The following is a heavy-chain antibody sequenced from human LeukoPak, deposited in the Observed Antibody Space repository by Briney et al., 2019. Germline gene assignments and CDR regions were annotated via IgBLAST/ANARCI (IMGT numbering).Heavy chain of an antibody. CDR2: ISSGSSYI. CDR1: GFTFSSYI. J-gene: IGHJ4*02. Sequence: GGSLRLSCAASGFTFSSYIMNWVRQAPGKGLEWVSSISSGSSYIYYADSVKGRFTISRDNAKNSLYLQMNSLRAEDTAVYCCARDSGGSTFDYWGQGTLVTVSS. CDR3: ARDSGGSTFDY. V-gene: IGHV3-21*01. D-gene: IGHD3-10*01.